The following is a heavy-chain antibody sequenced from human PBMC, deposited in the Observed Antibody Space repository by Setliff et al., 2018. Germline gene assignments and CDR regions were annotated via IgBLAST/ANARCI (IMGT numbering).Heavy chain of an antibody. Sequence: GASVKVSCKASGYSFNTYAMSWIRQAPGQGLEWMGWINTNTGNPSYAQGFTGRFVFSLDTSVSTAYLQISSLKPEDTAMYYCARASRFATIVWKGDYYMDVWGKGTTVTVSS. J-gene: IGHJ6*03. V-gene: IGHV7-4-1*02. CDR1: GYSFNTYA. CDR3: ARASRFATIVWKGDYYMDV. D-gene: IGHD3-16*02. CDR2: INTNTGNP.